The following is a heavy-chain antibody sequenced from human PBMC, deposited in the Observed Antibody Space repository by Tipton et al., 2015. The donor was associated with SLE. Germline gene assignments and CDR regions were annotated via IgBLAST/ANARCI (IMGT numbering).Heavy chain of an antibody. CDR2: VSYGGST. J-gene: IGHJ6*02. D-gene: IGHD3-3*02. V-gene: IGHV4-59*01. Sequence: TLSLTCTVSGGSITPYYWGWIRQSPGKGLEWIGYVSYGGSTNYHPSLKSRITISLDTSKNQFSLKLNSVTAADTAVYYCARDLASYYGVDVWGQGTTVTVSS. CDR1: GGSITPYY. CDR3: ARDLASYYGVDV.